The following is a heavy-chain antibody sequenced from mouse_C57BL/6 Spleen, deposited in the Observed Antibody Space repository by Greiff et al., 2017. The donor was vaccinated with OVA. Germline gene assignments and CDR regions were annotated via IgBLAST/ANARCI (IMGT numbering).Heavy chain of an antibody. CDR2: INPSSGYT. Sequence: QVQLQQSGAELARPGASVKMSCKASGYTFTSYTMHWVKQRPGPGLEWIGYINPSSGYTKYNQKFKDKATLTADKSSSTAYMQLSSLTSEDSAVYYCARTHDYDNYYAMDYWGQGTSVTVSS. J-gene: IGHJ4*01. CDR1: GYTFTSYT. D-gene: IGHD2-4*01. CDR3: ARTHDYDNYYAMDY. V-gene: IGHV1-4*01.